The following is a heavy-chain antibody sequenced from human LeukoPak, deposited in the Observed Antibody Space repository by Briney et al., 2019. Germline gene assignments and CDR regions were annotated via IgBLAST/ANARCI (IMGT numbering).Heavy chain of an antibody. Sequence: GGSLRLSCAASGFTFSTYAMSWVRQAPGKGLEWVSAICGSGGSRYYADSVKGRFTISRDNSKNTLYLQMNSLRGEDTAVYYCARAKWLVTPFDYWGQGTLVTVSS. CDR3: ARAKWLVTPFDY. J-gene: IGHJ4*02. V-gene: IGHV3-23*01. D-gene: IGHD6-19*01. CDR2: ICGSGGSR. CDR1: GFTFSTYA.